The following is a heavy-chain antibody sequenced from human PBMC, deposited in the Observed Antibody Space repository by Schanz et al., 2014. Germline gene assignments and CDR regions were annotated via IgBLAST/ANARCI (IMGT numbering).Heavy chain of an antibody. CDR1: GFTFSDYS. CDR2: IRSSSTPI. Sequence: EVQLVESGGGWVQPGGSLRLSCAASGFTFSDYSMNWVRQAPGKGPEWVSYIRSSSTPIYYADSVKGRFTMSRDNAKNSVFLQMNSLRAEDTAVYYCAKTPREYCNYDNCPNWFDSWGQGTLVTVSS. V-gene: IGHV3-48*01. D-gene: IGHD2-15*01. J-gene: IGHJ5*01. CDR3: AKTPREYCNYDNCPNWFDS.